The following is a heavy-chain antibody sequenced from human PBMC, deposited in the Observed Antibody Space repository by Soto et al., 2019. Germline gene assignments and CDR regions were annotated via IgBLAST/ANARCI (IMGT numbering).Heavy chain of an antibody. Sequence: GASVKVSCKASGGTFSSYAISWVRQAPGQGLEWMGGIIPIFGTANYAQKFQGRVTITADESTSTAYMELSSLRSEDTAVYYCARGEASGSGWAIIDYWGKGTLVTVSS. CDR1: GGTFSSYA. CDR3: ARGEASGSGWAIIDY. CDR2: IIPIFGTA. J-gene: IGHJ4*02. V-gene: IGHV1-69*13. D-gene: IGHD3-22*01.